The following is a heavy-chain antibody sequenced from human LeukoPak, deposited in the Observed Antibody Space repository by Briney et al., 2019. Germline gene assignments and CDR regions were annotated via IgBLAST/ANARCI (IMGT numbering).Heavy chain of an antibody. D-gene: IGHD1-26*01. CDR3: ARVKARSGSYSLDY. V-gene: IGHV1-18*01. CDR1: GYTFTTYG. J-gene: IGHJ4*02. Sequence: GASVKVSCKASGYTFTTYGISWMRQAPGQGLEWMGWISAHNGDTNYAQRLQGRVTMTTDTSTSTAYMELRSLRSDDTAVYYCARVKARSGSYSLDYWGQGTLVTVSS. CDR2: ISAHNGDT.